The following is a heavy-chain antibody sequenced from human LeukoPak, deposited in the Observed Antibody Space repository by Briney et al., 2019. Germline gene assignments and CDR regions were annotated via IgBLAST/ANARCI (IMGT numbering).Heavy chain of an antibody. CDR2: IYNSGST. V-gene: IGHV4-34*01. Sequence: PSETLSLTCAVYGGSFSGYSWSSVRQPPGKGLEWIAEIYNSGSTNYNPSLKSRVTISVDTSKNTFSLKLSSVTAADTAVYYCARNQGPRYYYYGMDVWGQGTTVTVSS. CDR1: GGSFSGYS. CDR3: ARNQGPRYYYYGMDV. J-gene: IGHJ6*02.